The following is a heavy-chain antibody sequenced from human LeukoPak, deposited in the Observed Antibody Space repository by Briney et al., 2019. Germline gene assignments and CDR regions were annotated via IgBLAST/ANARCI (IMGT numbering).Heavy chain of an antibody. V-gene: IGHV3-15*05. Sequence: GGSLRLSCAASGFTFSNAWMTWVRQAPGKGLEWVGRIYRNADGGTTDYAAPVKGRYTISRDDSKNTLYLQMNSLKTEDTAVYYCTTDSYCSTTTCYASSNYYYGLDAWGQGTSVTVSS. CDR3: TTDSYCSTTTCYASSNYYYGLDA. J-gene: IGHJ6*02. CDR2: IYRNADGGTT. CDR1: GFTFSNAW. D-gene: IGHD2-2*01.